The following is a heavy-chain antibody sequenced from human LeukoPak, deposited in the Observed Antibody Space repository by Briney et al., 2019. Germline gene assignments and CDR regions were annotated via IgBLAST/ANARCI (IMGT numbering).Heavy chain of an antibody. CDR1: GYTFTGYY. D-gene: IGHD3-9*01. V-gene: IGHV1-2*02. Sequence: GASVKVSCKASGYTFTGYYMHWVRQAPGQGLEWMGWINPNSGGTNYAQKFQGRVTMTRDTSISTAYMELRSLRSDDTAVYYCARVGRYFDWLPFLCDYWGQGTLVTVSS. J-gene: IGHJ4*02. CDR3: ARVGRYFDWLPFLCDY. CDR2: INPNSGGT.